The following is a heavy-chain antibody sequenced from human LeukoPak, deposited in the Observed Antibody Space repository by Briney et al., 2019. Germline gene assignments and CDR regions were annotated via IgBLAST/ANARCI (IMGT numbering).Heavy chain of an antibody. CDR1: GFTFSNAW. CDR2: IKSKTDGGTT. D-gene: IGHD6-13*01. CDR3: TTDPAAAGIGSSFDY. J-gene: IGHJ4*02. V-gene: IGHV3-15*01. Sequence: GGSLRLSCAASGFTFSNAWMSWVRQAPGKGLEWVGRIKSKTDGGTTDYAAPVKGRFTISRDDSKNTLYLQMNSLKTEDTAVYYCTTDPAAAGIGSSFDYGGQGTLVTVSS.